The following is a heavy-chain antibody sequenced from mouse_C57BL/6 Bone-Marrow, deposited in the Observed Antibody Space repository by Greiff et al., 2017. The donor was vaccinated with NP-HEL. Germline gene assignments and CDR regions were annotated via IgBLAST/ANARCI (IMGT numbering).Heavy chain of an antibody. CDR1: GYTFTSYG. V-gene: IGHV1-81*01. J-gene: IGHJ3*01. D-gene: IGHD1-1*01. CDR2: IYPRSGNT. CDR3: ARRYGSSYWFAY. Sequence: VQLQQSGAELARPGASVKLSCKASGYTFTSYGISWVKQRTGQGLEWIGEIYPRSGNTYYNEKFKGKATLTADKSSSTAYMELRSLTSEDSAVYFGARRYGSSYWFAYWGQGTLVTVSA.